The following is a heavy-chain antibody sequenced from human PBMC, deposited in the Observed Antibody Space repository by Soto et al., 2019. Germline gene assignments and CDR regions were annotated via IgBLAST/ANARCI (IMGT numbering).Heavy chain of an antibody. D-gene: IGHD6-6*01. J-gene: IGHJ6*03. CDR1: GFTFSNAW. V-gene: IGHV3-15*01. CDR3: TTEIAGWQLSYYYYYMDV. CDR2: IKSKTDGGTT. Sequence: GGSLRLSCAASGFTFSNAWMSWVRQAPGKGLEWVGRIKSKTDGGTTDYAAPVKGRFTISRDDSKNTLYLQMNSLKTEDTAVYYCTTEIAGWQLSYYYYYMDVWGKGTTVTVSS.